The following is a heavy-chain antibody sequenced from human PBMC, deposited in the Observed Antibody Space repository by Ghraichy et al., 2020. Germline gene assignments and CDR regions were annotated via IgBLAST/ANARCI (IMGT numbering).Heavy chain of an antibody. CDR2: LGADGRST. CDR1: EFTFDGYP. J-gene: IGHJ3*01. D-gene: IGHD3-10*01. V-gene: IGHV3-23*01. Sequence: GESLNISCAVSEFTFDGYPMTWVRQAPGKGLEWVSTLGADGRSTFYADSVKGRFTISRDKSKRTMYLQMNSLRADDTAVYYCAKEGERLGEGAFDVWGQGTKVTVSS. CDR3: AKEGERLGEGAFDV.